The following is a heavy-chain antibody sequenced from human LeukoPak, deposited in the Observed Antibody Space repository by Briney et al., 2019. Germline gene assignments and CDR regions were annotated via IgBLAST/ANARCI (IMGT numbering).Heavy chain of an antibody. Sequence: SETLSPTCTVSGGSISSSSYYWGWIRQPPGKGLEWIGSIYYSGSTYYNPSLKSRVTISVDTSKNQFSLKLSSVTAADTAVYYCAATVMSSGYYVDDYWGQGTLVTVSS. J-gene: IGHJ4*02. CDR2: IYYSGST. V-gene: IGHV4-39*01. CDR3: AATVMSSGYYVDDY. D-gene: IGHD3-22*01. CDR1: GGSISSSSYY.